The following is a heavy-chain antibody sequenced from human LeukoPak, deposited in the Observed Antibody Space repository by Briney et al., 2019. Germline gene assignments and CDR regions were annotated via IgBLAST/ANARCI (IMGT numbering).Heavy chain of an antibody. J-gene: IGHJ4*02. Sequence: GGSLRLSCAASGYTFSSYDMSWVRQAPGKGLEWVSAISGSGGSTYYADSVKGRFTISRDNCKNTLYLQMNSLSAEDTAVYYCAKDDSGSYFRDEGVDYWGQGTLVTVSS. CDR2: ISGSGGST. CDR3: AKDDSGSYFRDEGVDY. V-gene: IGHV3-23*01. D-gene: IGHD1-26*01. CDR1: GYTFSSYD.